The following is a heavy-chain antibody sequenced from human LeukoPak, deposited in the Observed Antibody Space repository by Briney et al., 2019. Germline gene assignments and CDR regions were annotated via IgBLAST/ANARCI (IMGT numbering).Heavy chain of an antibody. CDR3: ARLAGWELLRAYFDY. CDR2: IYYSGST. D-gene: IGHD1-26*01. V-gene: IGHV4-59*08. J-gene: IGHJ4*02. Sequence: SETLSLTCTVSGGSISIYYWSWIRQSPGKGLEWIGYIYYSGSTNYNPSLKSRVTISVDTSKNQFSLKLSSVTAADTAVYYCARLAGWELLRAYFDYWGQGTLVTVSS. CDR1: GGSISIYY.